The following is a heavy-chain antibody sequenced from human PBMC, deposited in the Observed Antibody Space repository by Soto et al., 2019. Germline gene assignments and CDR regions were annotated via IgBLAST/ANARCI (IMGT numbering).Heavy chain of an antibody. CDR3: AREGVAPYYYYGLDV. CDR2: ISTYNGDT. D-gene: IGHD5-12*01. J-gene: IGHJ6*02. Sequence: ASVKVSCKASGYTFTRSGISWVRQAPGQGLEWMGWISTYNGDTNYAQTFQGRVTMTTDTSTSTVHMEVRSLRSDDTAVYYCAREGVAPYYYYGLDVWGQGTPVTLSS. CDR1: GYTFTRSG. V-gene: IGHV1-18*01.